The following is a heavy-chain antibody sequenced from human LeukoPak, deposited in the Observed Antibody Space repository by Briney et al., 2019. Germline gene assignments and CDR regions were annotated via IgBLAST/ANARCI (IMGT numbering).Heavy chain of an antibody. CDR1: GFTFSNCA. CDR3: AKDIVVVAATPDDAFDI. CDR2: ISGSGSST. J-gene: IGHJ3*02. Sequence: GGSLRLSCAASGFTFSNCAMSWVRQAPEKGLEWVSGISGSGSSTYYADSVKGRFTISRDNSKNTLYLQMNSLRAEDTAVYYCAKDIVVVAATPDDAFDIWGQGTMVTVSS. D-gene: IGHD2-15*01. V-gene: IGHV3-23*01.